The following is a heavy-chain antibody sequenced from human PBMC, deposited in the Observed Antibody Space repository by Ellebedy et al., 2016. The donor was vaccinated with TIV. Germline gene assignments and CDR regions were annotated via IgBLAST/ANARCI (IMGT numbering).Heavy chain of an antibody. V-gene: IGHV3-33*08. J-gene: IGHJ4*02. D-gene: IGHD2-21*02. CDR1: GFTFSNFG. CDR3: ARDRHVDRGDCLDF. Sequence: PGGSLRLSCVTSGFTFSNFGMHWVRQAPGKGLEWVAFIWYDGSHSYYADSVKGRFTISRDNSKNTLYLQMNSPGVDDTAVYFCARDRHVDRGDCLDFWGQGTLVTVSS. CDR2: IWYDGSHS.